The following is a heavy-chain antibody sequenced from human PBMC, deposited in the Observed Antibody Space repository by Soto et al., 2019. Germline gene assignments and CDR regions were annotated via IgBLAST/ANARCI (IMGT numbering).Heavy chain of an antibody. CDR3: AIDIGTNGHYLLDY. Sequence: VQLVESGGGVVQPGRSLRLSCAASGFTFSRYGMHWVRQAPGKGLEWVAVIWYDGSIQYYGDSVEGRFIISRDDSKNTLYLQMNGLRAEDTAIYYCAIDIGTNGHYLLDYWGQGTLVTVSS. D-gene: IGHD2-8*01. CDR1: GFTFSRYG. J-gene: IGHJ4*02. V-gene: IGHV3-33*01. CDR2: IWYDGSIQ.